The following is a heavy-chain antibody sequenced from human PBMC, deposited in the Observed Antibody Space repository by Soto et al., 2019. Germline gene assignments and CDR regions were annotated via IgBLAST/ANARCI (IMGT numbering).Heavy chain of an antibody. J-gene: IGHJ6*03. V-gene: IGHV4-39*07. CDR1: DDSSNSDKYY. D-gene: IGHD6-19*01. CDR2: IYYRGST. Sequence: SETLSLTCSVPDDSSNSDKYYWGWIRQPPGKGLEWIGSIYYRGSTNYNPSLKSRVTISVNTSKNQFSLKLSAVTAADTAVYYFARGGGAGTYYYFMDVWGKGTTVTVSS. CDR3: ARGGGAGTYYYFMDV.